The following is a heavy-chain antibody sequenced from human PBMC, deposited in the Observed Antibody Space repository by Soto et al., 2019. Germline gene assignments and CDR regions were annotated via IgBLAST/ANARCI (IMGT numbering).Heavy chain of an antibody. CDR3: TSRYYDSSGSSLIDY. CDR1: GFTFSGSA. CDR2: IRSKANSYAT. Sequence: EVQLVESGGGLVQPGGSLKLSCAASGFTFSGSAMHWVRQASGKGLEWVGRIRSKANSYATAYAASVKGRFTITRDDSKNTAYLQMNSLKTEDTAVYYCTSRYYDSSGSSLIDYWGQGTLVTVSS. J-gene: IGHJ4*02. D-gene: IGHD3-22*01. V-gene: IGHV3-73*02.